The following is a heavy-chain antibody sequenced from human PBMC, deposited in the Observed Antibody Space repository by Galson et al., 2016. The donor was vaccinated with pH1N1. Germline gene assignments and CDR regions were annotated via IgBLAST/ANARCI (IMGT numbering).Heavy chain of an antibody. V-gene: IGHV3-9*01. J-gene: IGHJ4*02. CDR3: VKDVSATYYFDF. Sequence: SLRLSCAASGFTFGDYDMHWVRLAPGKGLEWVSRISWNSATAAYADSVKGRFTISRDNTENSLFLEMNSLTAEDTAFYYCVKDVSATYYFDFWGQGALVTVSS. D-gene: IGHD3-16*01. CDR2: ISWNSATA. CDR1: GFTFGDYD.